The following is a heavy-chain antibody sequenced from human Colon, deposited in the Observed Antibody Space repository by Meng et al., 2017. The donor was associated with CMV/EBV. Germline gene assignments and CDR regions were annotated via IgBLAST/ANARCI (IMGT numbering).Heavy chain of an antibody. Sequence: VDGGSFSGYYWGCIRQPPGEGLQWIEEATHPGISDYNPSLKGRGTISVDPSKDQISLTLTSVTAADAATYYCVRQKVIVYGLTLDTWSQGSLVTVSS. CDR1: GGSFSGYY. J-gene: IGHJ5*02. CDR2: ATHPGIS. CDR3: VRQKVIVYGLTLDT. V-gene: IGHV4-34*07. D-gene: IGHD2/OR15-2a*01.